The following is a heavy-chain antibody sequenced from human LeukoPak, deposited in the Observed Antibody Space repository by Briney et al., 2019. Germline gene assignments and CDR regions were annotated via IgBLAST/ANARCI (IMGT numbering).Heavy chain of an antibody. J-gene: IGHJ6*03. CDR2: INPNSGGT. Sequence: ASVKVSCKASGYTFTGYYMHWVRQAPGQGLEWMGWINPNSGGTNYAQKFQGRVTMTRDTSISTAYMELSRLRSDDTAVYYCARSKYSSGWTPVVLVKPGYMDVWGKGTTVTVSS. D-gene: IGHD6-19*01. CDR3: ARSKYSSGWTPVVLVKPGYMDV. V-gene: IGHV1-2*02. CDR1: GYTFTGYY.